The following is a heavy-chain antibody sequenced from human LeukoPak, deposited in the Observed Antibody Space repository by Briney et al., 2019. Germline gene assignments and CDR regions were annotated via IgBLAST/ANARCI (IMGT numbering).Heavy chain of an antibody. CDR2: ISYDGSNK. CDR3: ARIFLVIKAWDY. D-gene: IGHD3-9*01. CDR1: GFAFSSYA. Sequence: GGSLRLSCAASGFAFSSYAMHWVRQAPGKGLEWVAVISYDGSNKYYADSVKGRFTISRDNSKNTLYLQMNSLRAEDTAVYYCARIFLVIKAWDYWGQGTLVTVSS. V-gene: IGHV3-30*04. J-gene: IGHJ4*02.